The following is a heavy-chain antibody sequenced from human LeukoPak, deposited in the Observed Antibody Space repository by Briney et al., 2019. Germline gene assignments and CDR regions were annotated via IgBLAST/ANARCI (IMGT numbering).Heavy chain of an antibody. D-gene: IGHD2-15*01. J-gene: IGHJ4*02. CDR3: ARGIIGYYFDY. V-gene: IGHV1-18*01. Sequence: ASVKVSCKTSGYTFTIYGISWVRQAPGQGLEWMGLISAYGNTDYAQNLQGRVTMTTDTSTSTAYMELRSLRSDDTAVYYCARGIIGYYFDYWGQGTLVTVSS. CDR2: ISAYGNT. CDR1: GYTFTIYG.